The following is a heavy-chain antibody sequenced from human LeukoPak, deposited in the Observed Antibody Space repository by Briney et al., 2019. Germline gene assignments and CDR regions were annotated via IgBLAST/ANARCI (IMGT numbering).Heavy chain of an antibody. V-gene: IGHV3-11*04. Sequence: GGSLRLSCAASGFTFSDYYMSWIRQAPGKGLEWVSYISSSGSTIYYADSVKGRFTISRDNSKNTLYLQMNSLRAEDTAVYYCAKFGGSGWSDYWGQGTLVTVSS. CDR3: AKFGGSGWSDY. CDR1: GFTFSDYY. D-gene: IGHD6-19*01. J-gene: IGHJ4*02. CDR2: ISSSGSTI.